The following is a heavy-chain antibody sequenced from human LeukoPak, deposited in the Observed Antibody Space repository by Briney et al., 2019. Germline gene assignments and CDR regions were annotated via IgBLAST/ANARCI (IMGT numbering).Heavy chain of an antibody. J-gene: IGHJ5*02. CDR1: GGSISSGDYY. D-gene: IGHD3-3*01. V-gene: IGHV4-30-4*08. CDR3: ARTIFGVVIKSWFDP. Sequence: SQTLSLTCTVSGGSISSGDYYWSWIRQPPGKGLEWIGYIYYSGSTYYNPSLKGRVTISVDTSKNQFSLKLSSVTAADTAVYYCARTIFGVVIKSWFDPWGQGTLVTVSS. CDR2: IYYSGST.